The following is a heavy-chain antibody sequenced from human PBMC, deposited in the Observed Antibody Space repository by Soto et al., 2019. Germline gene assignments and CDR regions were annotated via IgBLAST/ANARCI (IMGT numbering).Heavy chain of an antibody. Sequence: GSLRLSCAASGFTFSSYWMHWVRQAPGKGLVWVSRINSDGSSTSYADSVKGRFTISRDNAKNTLYLQMNSLRAEDTAVYYCAREIYYDIFSVNNWFDPWGQGTLVTVSS. D-gene: IGHD3-9*01. CDR2: INSDGSST. CDR3: AREIYYDIFSVNNWFDP. V-gene: IGHV3-74*01. J-gene: IGHJ5*02. CDR1: GFTFSSYW.